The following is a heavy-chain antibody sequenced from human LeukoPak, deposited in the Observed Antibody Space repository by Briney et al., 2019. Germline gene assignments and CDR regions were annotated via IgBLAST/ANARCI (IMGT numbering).Heavy chain of an antibody. CDR2: FDGDGKTI. D-gene: IGHD3-3*01. CDR3: VSDLCGGDDQ. J-gene: IGHJ5*02. CDR1: GFTFNYYW. Sequence: PGGSLMLSFSSPGFTFNYYWMPWVRRAPGKGLVLVSRFDGDGKTIDYADSVKGRFTISRDNAKDTLYLQRSSLRDEDTAVYYCVSDLCGGDDQWGRGTLVTVSS. V-gene: IGHV3-74*01.